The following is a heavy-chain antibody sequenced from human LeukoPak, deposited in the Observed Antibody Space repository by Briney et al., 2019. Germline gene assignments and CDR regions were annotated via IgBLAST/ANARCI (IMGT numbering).Heavy chain of an antibody. CDR3: ARLTYYGSGSAHPKYYFDY. CDR2: ISAYNGNT. Sequence: ASVTVSFMASGYTFTNYGISGVRQAPGQGLEWMGWISAYNGNTNYAQKLQGRVTMTTDTSTSTAYMELRSLRSDDTAVYYCARLTYYGSGSAHPKYYFDYWGQGTLVTVSS. CDR1: GYTFTNYG. D-gene: IGHD3-10*01. V-gene: IGHV1-18*04. J-gene: IGHJ4*02.